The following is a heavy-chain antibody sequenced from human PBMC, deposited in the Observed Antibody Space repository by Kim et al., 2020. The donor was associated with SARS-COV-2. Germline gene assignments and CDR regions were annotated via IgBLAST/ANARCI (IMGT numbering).Heavy chain of an antibody. V-gene: IGHV3-23*05. CDR1: GFVFSYYA. J-gene: IGHJ4*02. Sequence: GGSLRLSCVASGFVFSYYALGWVRHAPGKGLEWVSALSSENSTYYADSVRGRFTIFRDNSKNTLYLQMSSLRAEDTAIYYCARGFNVWGQGTLVTVSS. CDR2: LSSENST. D-gene: IGHD2-8*01. CDR3: ARGFNV.